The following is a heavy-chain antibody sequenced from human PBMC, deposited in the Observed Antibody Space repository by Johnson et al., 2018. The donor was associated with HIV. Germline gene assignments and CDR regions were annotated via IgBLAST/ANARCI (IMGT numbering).Heavy chain of an antibody. J-gene: IGHJ3*02. CDR1: GFTFSSYW. CDR2: ISGSGYRT. V-gene: IGHV3-23*04. Sequence: VQLVESGGGLVQPGGSLRLSCEASGFTFSSYWMSWVRQAPGKGLEWVSPISGSGYRTYYADSVKGRFTISRDNSKNTLYLQMNSLRAEDTAVYYCARGEEEQLGDAFDIWGQGTMVTVSS. D-gene: IGHD6-6*01. CDR3: ARGEEEQLGDAFDI.